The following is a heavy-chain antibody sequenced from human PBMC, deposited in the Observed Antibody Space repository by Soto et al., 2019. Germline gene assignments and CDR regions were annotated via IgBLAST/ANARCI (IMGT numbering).Heavy chain of an antibody. CDR3: ARDPLWGTAMVLWYFDL. CDR2: TYYRSKWYN. CDR1: GDSVSTNSAT. V-gene: IGHV6-1*01. Sequence: SQPLSLTCAISGDSVSTNSATWDWIRQSPSRGLEWLGKTYYRSKWYNDYAVSVKGRITINPDTSNNQLSLQLDSVTPDDTAVYYCARDPLWGTAMVLWYFDLWGRGTLVTVSS. J-gene: IGHJ2*01. D-gene: IGHD5-18*01.